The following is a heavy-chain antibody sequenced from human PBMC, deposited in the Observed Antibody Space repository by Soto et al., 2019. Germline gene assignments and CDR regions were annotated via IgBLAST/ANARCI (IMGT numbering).Heavy chain of an antibody. D-gene: IGHD2-15*01. CDR2: IYTSGST. V-gene: IGHV4-4*07. CDR3: GGGGGGIGVVGDDASDI. CDR1: GGSISSYY. J-gene: IGHJ3*02. Sequence: SETLSLTCTVSGGSISSYYWSWLRQPAGKGLEWIGRIYTSGSTNYNPSLKSRVTMSVDTSRNQFSLKLSSVIAADTAVYYCGGGGGGIGVVGDDASDIWGQGTMVTVSS.